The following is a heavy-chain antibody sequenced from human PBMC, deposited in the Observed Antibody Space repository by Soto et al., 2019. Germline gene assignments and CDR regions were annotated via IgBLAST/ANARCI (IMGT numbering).Heavy chain of an antibody. D-gene: IGHD3-22*01. J-gene: IGHJ4*02. CDR1: Y. CDR3: ARLDKYYFDY. Sequence: YWSWIRQPPGKGLEWIGYIYYSGSTNYNPSLKSRVTISVDTSKNQFSLKLSSVTAADTAVYYCARLDKYYFDYWGQGTLVTVSS. V-gene: IGHV4-59*08. CDR2: IYYSGST.